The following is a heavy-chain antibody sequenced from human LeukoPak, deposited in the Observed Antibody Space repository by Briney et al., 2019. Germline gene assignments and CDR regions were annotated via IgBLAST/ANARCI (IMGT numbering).Heavy chain of an antibody. Sequence: GGSLRLTCAASGFTFSSYAMTWVRQAPAKGLEWVSTIINSGGTPYYSDSVKGRFTISRDISRNTLYLHMTSLRAEDTAIYYCTRDAYESTVADAFDIWGQGTMVTVYS. CDR2: IINSGGTP. V-gene: IGHV3-23*01. D-gene: IGHD6-19*01. CDR1: GFTFSSYA. J-gene: IGHJ3*02. CDR3: TRDAYESTVADAFDI.